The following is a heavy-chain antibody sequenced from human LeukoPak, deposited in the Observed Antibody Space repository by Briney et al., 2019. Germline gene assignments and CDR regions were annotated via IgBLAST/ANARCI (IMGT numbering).Heavy chain of an antibody. CDR2: IIPIFGTA. V-gene: IGHV1-69*05. D-gene: IGHD1/OR15-1a*01. J-gene: IGHJ6*03. Sequence: ASVKVSCKASGGTFSSYAISWVRQAPGQGLEWMGGIIPIFGTANYAQKFQGRVTITTDESTSTAYMELSSLRSEDTAVYYCARVQPITGTTDYYYYMDVWGKGTTVTVSS. CDR1: GGTFSSYA. CDR3: ARVQPITGTTDYYYYMDV.